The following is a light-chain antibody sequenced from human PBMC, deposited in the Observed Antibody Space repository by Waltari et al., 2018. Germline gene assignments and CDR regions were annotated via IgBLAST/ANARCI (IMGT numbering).Light chain of an antibody. CDR3: QNHERLPAT. CDR2: GAS. Sequence: EIVLTQSPGTLSLSPGERATLSCRASQSIGRYLAWYQQKPDQATRLLIYGASSRATGIPDRFSGSGSGTDFSLTISRREPEDFAVYYCQNHERLPATFGQGTKVEIK. J-gene: IGKJ1*01. V-gene: IGKV3-20*01. CDR1: QSIGRY.